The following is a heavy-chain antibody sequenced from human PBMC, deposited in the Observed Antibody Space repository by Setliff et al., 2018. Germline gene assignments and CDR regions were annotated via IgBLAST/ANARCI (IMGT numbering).Heavy chain of an antibody. J-gene: IGHJ5*02. CDR1: GYTFTSSG. CDR2: ISVYNGYI. Sequence: ASVKVSCKASGYTFTSSGISWVRQAPGQGLEWMGWISVYNGYIVYAQKLQGRVTMTTDTSTSTAYMELRSLRSDDTAVYYCVRAPPTVVIPPGRAFFDPWGQGTLVTVSS. D-gene: IGHD2-2*01. V-gene: IGHV1-18*01. CDR3: VRAPPTVVIPPGRAFFDP.